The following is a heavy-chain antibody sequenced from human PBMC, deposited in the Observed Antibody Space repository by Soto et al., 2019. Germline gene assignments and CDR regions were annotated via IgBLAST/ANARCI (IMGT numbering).Heavy chain of an antibody. CDR1: GGSISSYY. J-gene: IGHJ4*02. Sequence: SETLSLTCTVSGGSISSYYWSWIRQPPGKGLEWIGYIYYSGSTNYNPSLKSRVTISVDTSKNQFSLKLSSVTAADTAVYYCARWGSGWYKETFDYWGQGTLVPVSS. CDR2: IYYSGST. D-gene: IGHD6-19*01. V-gene: IGHV4-59*01. CDR3: ARWGSGWYKETFDY.